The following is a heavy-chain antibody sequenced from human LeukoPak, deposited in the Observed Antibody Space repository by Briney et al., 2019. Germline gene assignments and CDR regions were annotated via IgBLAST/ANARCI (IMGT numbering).Heavy chain of an antibody. J-gene: IGHJ4*02. D-gene: IGHD2-15*01. CDR1: GDSIQNYY. V-gene: IGHV4-59*01. Sequence: SETLSLTCTVSGDSIQNYYWNWIRQRPGKGLEWIGYTSYRDGTNYSPSLKSRVTISGDPSKNQFSLEVNSVTAADTAIYYCARGYCSGGSCPLDYWGQGTLVTVSS. CDR2: TSYRDGT. CDR3: ARGYCSGGSCPLDY.